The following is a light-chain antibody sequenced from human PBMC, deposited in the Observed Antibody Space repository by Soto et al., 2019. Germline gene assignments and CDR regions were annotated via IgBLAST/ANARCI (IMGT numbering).Light chain of an antibody. CDR2: NDR. CDR1: SSNIGSNT. V-gene: IGLV1-44*01. J-gene: IGLJ1*01. Sequence: QSVLTQPPSASGTPGQTVTISCSGSSSNIGSNTVNWYQQVPGTAPKLLIYNDRQRPSGVPDRLSGSRSGTSASLAISGLQSEDEAEYFCAAFDDSLNGYVFGTGTKVTVL. CDR3: AAFDDSLNGYV.